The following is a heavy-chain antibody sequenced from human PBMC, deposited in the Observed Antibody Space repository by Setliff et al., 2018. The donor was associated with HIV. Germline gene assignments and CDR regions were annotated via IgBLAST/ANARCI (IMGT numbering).Heavy chain of an antibody. Sequence: SVKVSCKASGYTFTNHRIHWVRQAPGQGLEWMGGIIPIFGTANYAQKFQDRVTITADESTSTAYMELSSLRSEDTAVYYCARGNSWGMTGSYYYMDVWGKGTTVTVSS. CDR3: ARGNSWGMTGSYYYMDV. CDR1: GYTFTNHR. V-gene: IGHV1-69*13. D-gene: IGHD3-9*01. J-gene: IGHJ6*03. CDR2: IIPIFGTA.